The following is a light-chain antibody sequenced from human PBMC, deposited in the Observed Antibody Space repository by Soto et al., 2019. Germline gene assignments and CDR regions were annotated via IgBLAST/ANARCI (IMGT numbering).Light chain of an antibody. Sequence: QAVVTQPPSVSGAPGQWVTISCTGSRSNIGAGYEVHWYQQFPGTAPKLLIYGNTNRPSGVPDRFSGSKSGTAASLAITGLQAEDEADYYCQSFDYSLGVVFGGGTKLTVL. J-gene: IGLJ2*01. V-gene: IGLV1-40*01. CDR3: QSFDYSLGVV. CDR2: GNT. CDR1: RSNIGAGYE.